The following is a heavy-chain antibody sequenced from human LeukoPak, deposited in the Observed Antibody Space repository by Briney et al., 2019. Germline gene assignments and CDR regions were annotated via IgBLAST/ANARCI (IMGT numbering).Heavy chain of an antibody. J-gene: IGHJ4*02. CDR3: ARRVGAHDY. Sequence: SETLSLTCAVYGGSFSGYYWSWLRQPPGKGLEWLGEINHSGSTNYNPFRKRRVTISADTSKNQYSLKLSSVTAADTAVYYCARRVGAHDYGGQGTLAPVSP. D-gene: IGHD1-26*01. CDR1: GGSFSGYY. CDR2: INHSGST. V-gene: IGHV4-34*01.